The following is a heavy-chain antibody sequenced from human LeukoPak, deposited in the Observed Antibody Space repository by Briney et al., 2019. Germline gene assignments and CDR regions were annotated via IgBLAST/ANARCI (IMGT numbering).Heavy chain of an antibody. V-gene: IGHV4-61*02. J-gene: IGHJ4*02. CDR2: ISSSGST. CDR1: GDSISSGDYY. D-gene: IGHD2-15*01. Sequence: PSQTLSLTCTVSGDSISSGDYYWSWIRQPAGKGLEWIGRISSSGSTNYNPSLKSRVTISVDTSKNQFSLTLSSVTAADTAVYFCARDQYCSEHGCYSRGGWFDYWGQGILVTVSS. CDR3: ARDQYCSEHGCYSRGGWFDY.